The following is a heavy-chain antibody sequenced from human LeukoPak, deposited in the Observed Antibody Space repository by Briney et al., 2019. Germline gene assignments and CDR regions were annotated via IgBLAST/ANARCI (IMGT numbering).Heavy chain of an antibody. V-gene: IGHV1-2*06. D-gene: IGHD4/OR15-4a*01. CDR1: GYTFTGYH. CDR3: ARGPIATEGPRRPNYFDP. J-gene: IGHJ5*02. Sequence: GASVKVSCKASGYTFTGYHIHWVRQAPGQGLEWMGRINCKSGGTNYGQNFQGRVTMTRDTSISTAYMELSRLRSDDTAVYYCARGPIATEGPRRPNYFDPWGQGTLVTVSS. CDR2: INCKSGGT.